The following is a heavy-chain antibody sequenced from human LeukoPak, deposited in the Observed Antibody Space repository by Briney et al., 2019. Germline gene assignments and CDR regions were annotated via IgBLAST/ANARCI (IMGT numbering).Heavy chain of an antibody. D-gene: IGHD4-17*01. CDR2: IYSGGST. CDR3: ARKTTETKGGAFDI. CDR1: GFTVSSNY. Sequence: PGGSLRLSCAASGFTVSSNYMSLVRQAPGKRLEWVSVIYSGGSTYYADSVKGRFTISRDNSKNTLYLQMNSLRAEDTAVYYCARKTTETKGGAFDIWGQGTMVTVSS. J-gene: IGHJ3*02. V-gene: IGHV3-53*01.